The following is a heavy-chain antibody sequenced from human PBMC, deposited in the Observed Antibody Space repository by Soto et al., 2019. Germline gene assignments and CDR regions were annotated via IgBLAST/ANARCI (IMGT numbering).Heavy chain of an antibody. J-gene: IGHJ6*04. CDR3: ARDAPPPELRFLEWHNYASNGREG. Sequence: QVQVVQSGDEVKETGASVRVSCKTSGYSLTAYGISWVRQAPGQGLEWMGWISCYNGKTKYAQKVQGRVTRTTDTSTSTAYMEVRSLRSDDTAIYYCARDAPPPELRFLEWHNYASNGREGCGEGNKGAVSS. CDR1: GYSLTAYG. V-gene: IGHV1-18*01. CDR2: ISCYNGKT. D-gene: IGHD3-3*01.